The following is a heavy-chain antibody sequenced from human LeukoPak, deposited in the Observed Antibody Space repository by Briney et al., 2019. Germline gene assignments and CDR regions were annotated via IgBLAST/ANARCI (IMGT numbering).Heavy chain of an antibody. CDR1: GGSISSGRYY. CDR2: SYTSGST. D-gene: IGHD3-22*01. V-gene: IGHV4-61*02. J-gene: IGHJ4*02. Sequence: PSETLSLTCSVSGGSISSGRYYWSWMRQPAGKGLEWSGRSYTSGSTNYNRSLRSRVPMSFDASNTQFSLRLSSVTAADTDVYYCARVTTGGYYNCWGEGTLVTVSS. CDR3: ARVTTGGYYNC.